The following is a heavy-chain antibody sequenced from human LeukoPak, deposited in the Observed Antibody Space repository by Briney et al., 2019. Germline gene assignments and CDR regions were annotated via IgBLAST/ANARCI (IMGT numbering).Heavy chain of an antibody. J-gene: IGHJ4*02. CDR2: IYYSGST. CDR1: GGSISSGDYY. D-gene: IGHD3-3*01. CDR3: ARGSHDFWSGYSPVDY. V-gene: IGHV4-30-4*08. Sequence: SETPSLTCTVSGGSISSGDYYWSWIRQPPGKGLEWIGYIYYSGSTYYNPSLKSRVTISVDTSKNQFSLKLSSVTAADTAVYYCARGSHDFWSGYSPVDYWGQGTLVTVSS.